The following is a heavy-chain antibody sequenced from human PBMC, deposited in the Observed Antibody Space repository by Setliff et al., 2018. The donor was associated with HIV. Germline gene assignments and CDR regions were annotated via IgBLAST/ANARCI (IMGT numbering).Heavy chain of an antibody. D-gene: IGHD3-3*01. J-gene: IGHJ6*03. CDR1: GYSFSTYW. CDR2: IYPGDSDT. V-gene: IGHV5-51*01. Sequence: GESLKISCKGSGYSFSTYWIGWARQMPGKGLEWMGIIYPGDSDTTYSPSFQGQVTISADKSISTAYLQWSSLKASDTAMYYCARHTRQLEFLEWLSPHYYHYYYMDVWGQGTTVTVS. CDR3: ARHTRQLEFLEWLSPHYYHYYYMDV.